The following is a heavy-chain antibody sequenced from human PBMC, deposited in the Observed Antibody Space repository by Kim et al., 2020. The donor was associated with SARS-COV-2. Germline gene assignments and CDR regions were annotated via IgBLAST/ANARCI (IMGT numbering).Heavy chain of an antibody. V-gene: IGHV3-23*01. CDR1: GFTFSSYA. J-gene: IGHJ6*02. CDR2: ISGSGGST. CDR3: ANHGGYFDWSNNYYGMDV. D-gene: IGHD3-9*01. Sequence: GGSLRLSCAASGFTFSSYAMSWVRQAPGKGLEWVAAISGSGGSTYYADSVKGRFTISRDNSKNTLYLQMNSLRAEDTAVYYCANHGGYFDWSNNYYGMDVWGQGTTVTVSS.